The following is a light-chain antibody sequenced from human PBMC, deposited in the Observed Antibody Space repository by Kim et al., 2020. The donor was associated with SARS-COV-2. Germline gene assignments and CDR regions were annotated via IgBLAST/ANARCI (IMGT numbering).Light chain of an antibody. J-gene: IGLJ1*01. CDR1: SSNIGADDD. CDR2: GNT. Sequence: RVTIAGTGSSSNIGADDDVHWYQQRPGKAPKLLIDGNTNRPSGVPDRFSGSKSATSASLAITGLQAEDEADYYCQSYDSRPTVLYVFGTGTKVTVL. CDR3: QSYDSRPTVLYV. V-gene: IGLV1-40*01.